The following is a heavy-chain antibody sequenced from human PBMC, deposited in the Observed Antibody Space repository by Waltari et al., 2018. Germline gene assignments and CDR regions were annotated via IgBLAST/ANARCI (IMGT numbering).Heavy chain of an antibody. CDR1: GYSITASA. CDR2: FDPEYGEA. CDR3: TRDRVGYCSGGTCYSRWYDP. Sequence: QVQLVQSGAEVKKPGASVKVYCRVSGYSITASALHWVRQAPGKGLEWLGGFDPEYGEAVYAQEFQGRVTMTEDTSKDTAYMELSSLTYEDTAVYYCTRDRVGYCSGGTCYSRWYDPWGQGTLVTVSS. D-gene: IGHD2-15*01. J-gene: IGHJ5*02. V-gene: IGHV1-24*01.